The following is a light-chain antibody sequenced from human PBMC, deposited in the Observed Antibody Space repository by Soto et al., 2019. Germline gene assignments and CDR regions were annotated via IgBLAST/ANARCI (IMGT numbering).Light chain of an antibody. J-gene: IGLJ1*01. CDR2: GVS. CDR3: TSYTTNNVYV. CDR1: SSDVGGYNY. Sequence: QSALTQPASVSGSPGQSITISCTGTSSDVGGYNYVSWYQQHPGKAPKLMIYGVSNRPSGVSNRFSGSKSGNAASLTISGLQAEDEAAYYCTSYTTNNVYVFGGGTKLTVL. V-gene: IGLV2-14*03.